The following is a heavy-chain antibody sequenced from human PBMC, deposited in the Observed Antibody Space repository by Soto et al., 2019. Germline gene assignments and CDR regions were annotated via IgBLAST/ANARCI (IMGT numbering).Heavy chain of an antibody. J-gene: IGHJ4*02. CDR3: ARGGFHGGNYYIFDY. CDR2: INHSGTT. V-gene: IGHV4-34*01. CDR1: GGSFSGYY. Sequence: LSLTCAVYGGSFSGYYWTWIRQSPGKGLEWIGEINHSGTTTYNPSLKSRVTISVDTSRDQFSLRLSSVAAADTAVYYCARGGFHGGNYYIFDYWGQGTLVTVSS. D-gene: IGHD2-15*01.